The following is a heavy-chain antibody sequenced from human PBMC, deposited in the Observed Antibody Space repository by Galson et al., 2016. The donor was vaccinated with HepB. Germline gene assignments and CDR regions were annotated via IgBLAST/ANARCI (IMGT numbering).Heavy chain of an antibody. Sequence: FLRLSCGASGFAFSRYDMHWVRHVTGKGLEWVSAIGTAGDTYYPGSVKGRFTISRENAKNSLYLQMNSLRDEDTAVYYCARDGGGTGGYYYYAMDVWGQGTTVTVSS. CDR2: IGTAGDT. V-gene: IGHV3-13*01. J-gene: IGHJ6*02. CDR3: ARDGGGTGGYYYYAMDV. CDR1: GFAFSRYD. D-gene: IGHD1-14*01.